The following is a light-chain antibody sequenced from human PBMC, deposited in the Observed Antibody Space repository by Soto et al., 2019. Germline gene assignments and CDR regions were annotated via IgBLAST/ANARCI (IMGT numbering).Light chain of an antibody. J-gene: IGLJ1*01. Sequence: QSALTQPPSASGSPGQSVAISCTGTSSDVGGYNYVSWYQQHPGKAPKLMIYEVNKRPSGVPDRFSGSKSGNTASLTVSGLQAEDEADYYCAAWDDILNGYVFGGGTKVTVL. CDR2: EVN. CDR1: SSDVGGYNY. CDR3: AAWDDILNGYV. V-gene: IGLV2-8*01.